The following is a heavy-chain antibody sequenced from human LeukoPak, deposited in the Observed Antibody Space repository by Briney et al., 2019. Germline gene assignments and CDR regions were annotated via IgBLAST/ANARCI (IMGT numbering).Heavy chain of an antibody. CDR2: ISAYNGNT. D-gene: IGHD3-3*01. CDR3: ARNDFWSHAMWYNWFDP. V-gene: IGHV1-18*01. Sequence: GASVKVSCTASGYTFTSYGISWVRQAPGQGLEWMGWISAYNGNTNYAQKLQGRVTMTTDTSTSTAYMELRSLRSDDTAVYYCARNDFWSHAMWYNWFDPWGQGTLVTVSS. CDR1: GYTFTSYG. J-gene: IGHJ5*02.